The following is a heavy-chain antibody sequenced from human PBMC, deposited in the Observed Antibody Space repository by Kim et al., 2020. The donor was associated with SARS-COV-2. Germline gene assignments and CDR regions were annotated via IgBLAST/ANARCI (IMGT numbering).Heavy chain of an antibody. V-gene: IGHV4-39*01. J-gene: IGHJ4*02. CDR1: GGSISSSSYY. CDR2: IYYSGST. CDR3: ARHYGLRYFDWLFDY. Sequence: SETLSLTCTVSGGSISSSSYYWGWIRQPPGKGLEWIGSIYYSGSTYYNPSLKSRVTISVDTSKNQFSLKLSSVTAADTAVYYCARHYGLRYFDWLFDYWGQGTLVTVSS. D-gene: IGHD3-9*01.